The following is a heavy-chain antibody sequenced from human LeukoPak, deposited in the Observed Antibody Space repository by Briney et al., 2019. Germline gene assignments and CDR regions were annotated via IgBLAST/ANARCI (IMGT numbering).Heavy chain of an antibody. CDR2: IIPILGTA. Sequence: ASVKVSCKASGGTFSSYAISWVRQAPGQGLEWMGRIIPILGTANYAQKFQGRVTITADESTSTAYMELSSLRSEDTAVYYCASSRATAAAGTLDYWGQGTLVTVSS. D-gene: IGHD6-13*01. CDR3: ASSRATAAAGTLDY. J-gene: IGHJ4*02. CDR1: GGTFSSYA. V-gene: IGHV1-69*11.